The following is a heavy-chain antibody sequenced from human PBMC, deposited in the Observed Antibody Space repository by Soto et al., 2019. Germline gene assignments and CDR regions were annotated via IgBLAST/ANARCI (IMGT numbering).Heavy chain of an antibody. V-gene: IGHV3-9*01. CDR2: ITWNSVSI. CDR1: GFTFDDYA. Sequence: LRLSCAASGFTFDDYAMHWVRQPPGKGLEWVSGITWNSVSIGYADSVKGRFTISRDYAKNSLYLQMNSLRAEDTALYYCAKEIVVVPTAPLNEPGAFDIWGQGTMVTVSS. J-gene: IGHJ3*02. D-gene: IGHD2-2*01. CDR3: AKEIVVVPTAPLNEPGAFDI.